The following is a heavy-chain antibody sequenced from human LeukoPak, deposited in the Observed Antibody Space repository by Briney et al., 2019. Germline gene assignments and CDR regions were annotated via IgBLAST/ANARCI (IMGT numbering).Heavy chain of an antibody. J-gene: IGHJ3*02. CDR2: IYYSGSI. V-gene: IGHV4-28*05. Sequence: SDTLSLTCAVSGYSISSSNWWGWIRQPPGKGLEWIGYIYYSGSIYYNPSLKSRVTMSVDTSKNQVSLKLSSVTAVDTAVYCCARSSGWLTDAFDIWGQGTMVTVSS. D-gene: IGHD6-19*01. CDR1: GYSISSSNW. CDR3: ARSSGWLTDAFDI.